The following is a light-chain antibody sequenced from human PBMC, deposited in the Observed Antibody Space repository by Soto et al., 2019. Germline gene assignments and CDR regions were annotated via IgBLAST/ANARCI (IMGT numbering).Light chain of an antibody. V-gene: IGKV3-20*01. J-gene: IGKJ2*01. CDR1: QTVSGAS. CDR2: AES. CDR3: QQYGRSPYT. Sequence: EIVLTQSPGTLSLSPGERATLSCRASQTVSGASLAWYKHKPGQAPRLLIYAESTRATGIPDRFSGSGSGTGFTLTISRLEPEDFAVYYCQQYGRSPYTFGQGTKVDIK.